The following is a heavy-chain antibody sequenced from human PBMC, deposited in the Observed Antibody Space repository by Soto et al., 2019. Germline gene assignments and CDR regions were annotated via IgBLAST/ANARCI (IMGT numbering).Heavy chain of an antibody. Sequence: GGSLRLSCAASGFAVSSNYISWVRQAPWKGLEWVSIIYSGGSTYYADSVKGRFTISRDNSKNTLYLQMNSLRAEDTALYYCERDLLGYYDPGSNSHTNGDYWGQGTLVTVSS. CDR1: GFAVSSNY. CDR3: ERDLLGYYDPGSNSHTNGDY. D-gene: IGHD3-10*01. J-gene: IGHJ4*02. V-gene: IGHV3-53*01. CDR2: IYSGGST.